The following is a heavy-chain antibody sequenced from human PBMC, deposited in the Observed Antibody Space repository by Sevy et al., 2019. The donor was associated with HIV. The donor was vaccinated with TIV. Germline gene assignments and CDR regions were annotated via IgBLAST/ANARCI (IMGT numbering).Heavy chain of an antibody. CDR3: AGDLIFRRYCSGGSCGYFDY. D-gene: IGHD2-15*01. Sequence: GGSLRLSCAASGFTFSSYSMNWVRQAPGKGLEWVSYISSSSSTIYYADSVKGRFTISRDNAKNSLYLQMNSLRDEDTAVYYCAGDLIFRRYCSGGSCGYFDYWGQGTLVTVSS. CDR1: GFTFSSYS. CDR2: ISSSSSTI. J-gene: IGHJ4*02. V-gene: IGHV3-48*02.